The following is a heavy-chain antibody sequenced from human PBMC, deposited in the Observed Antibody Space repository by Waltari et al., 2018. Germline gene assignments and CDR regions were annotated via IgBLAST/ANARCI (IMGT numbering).Heavy chain of an antibody. CDR1: GGSVNNEDSH. V-gene: IGHV4-30-4*08. Sequence: QVQLQESGPGLVMPSQTLSLTCSVSGGSVNNEDSHWSWLRQPPEKGLEWIGYISYRPVPSYLPSLKSRVPISIDTSTNQFSLKLDSVTAADTAVYFCARAVTGTSNYDHWGQGTLVTVSS. J-gene: IGHJ4*02. CDR2: ISYRPVP. D-gene: IGHD7-27*01. CDR3: ARAVTGTSNYDH.